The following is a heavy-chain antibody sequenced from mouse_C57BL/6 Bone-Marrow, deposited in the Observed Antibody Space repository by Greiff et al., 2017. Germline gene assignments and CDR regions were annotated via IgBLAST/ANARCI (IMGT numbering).Heavy chain of an antibody. D-gene: IGHD2-4*01. CDR3: ARGGSTMNDY. Sequence: VQLKESGGGLVKPGGSLKLSCAASGFTFSSYAMSWVRQTPEKRLERVATISDGGSYTYYPDNVKGRFTISRDNAKNNLYLQMSHLKSEDTAMYYCARGGSTMNDYWGQGTTLTVSS. V-gene: IGHV5-4*01. CDR1: GFTFSSYA. CDR2: ISDGGSYT. J-gene: IGHJ2*01.